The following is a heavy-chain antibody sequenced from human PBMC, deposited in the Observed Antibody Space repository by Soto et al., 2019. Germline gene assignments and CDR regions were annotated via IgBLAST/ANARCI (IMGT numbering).Heavy chain of an antibody. D-gene: IGHD6-13*01. V-gene: IGHV4-4*07. CDR1: GASISSFN. Sequence: PSETLSLTCSVPGASISSFNWNWVRQPAGKGPEWVGRLNIAGTINYNPSLKSRITMSMDTSKNQISLHLRSVTAADTAIYYCARDRGEYTSSWFWYFSHWGHGTLVTVSS. J-gene: IGHJ2*01. CDR3: ARDRGEYTSSWFWYFSH. CDR2: LNIAGTI.